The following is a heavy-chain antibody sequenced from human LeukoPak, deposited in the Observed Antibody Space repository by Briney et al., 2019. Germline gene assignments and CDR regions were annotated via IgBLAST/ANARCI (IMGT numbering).Heavy chain of an antibody. D-gene: IGHD2-21*02. CDR3: AKAQAHIVVVTASDY. V-gene: IGHV3-23*01. J-gene: IGHJ4*02. CDR2: ISGSGGST. Sequence: GGSLRLSCAASGFTFSSYAMSWVRQAPGKGLEWVSAISGSGGSTYYADSVKGRFTISRDNSKNTLHLQMNSLRAEDTAVYYCAKAQAHIVVVTASDYWGQGTLVTVSS. CDR1: GFTFSSYA.